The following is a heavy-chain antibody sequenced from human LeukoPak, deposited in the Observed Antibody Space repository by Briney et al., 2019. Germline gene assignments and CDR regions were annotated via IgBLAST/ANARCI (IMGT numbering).Heavy chain of an antibody. J-gene: IGHJ2*01. CDR2: ISGSGGST. D-gene: IGHD2-15*01. Sequence: GGSLRLSCAASGFTFSSYAMSWVRQAPGKGLEWVSAISGSGGSTYYADSVKGRFTISRDNSKDTLYLQMNSLRAEDTAVYYCAKKVADIVVVVAAWYFDLWGRGTLVTVSS. CDR3: AKKVADIVVVVAAWYFDL. CDR1: GFTFSSYA. V-gene: IGHV3-23*01.